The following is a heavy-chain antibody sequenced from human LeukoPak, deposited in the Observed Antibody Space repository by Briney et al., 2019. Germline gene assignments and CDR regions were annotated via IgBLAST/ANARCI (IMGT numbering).Heavy chain of an antibody. CDR1: GFTFSNYA. Sequence: GGSLRLSCAASGFTFSNYAMHWVRQAPGKGLEYVSAITSNGGSTSYASSVKGRFTISRDNSKNTMYLQMGSLRAEDMAVYYCARGRGGYYDYWGQGALVTVSS. J-gene: IGHJ4*02. CDR2: ITSNGGST. V-gene: IGHV3-64*01. CDR3: ARGRGGYYDY. D-gene: IGHD3-22*01.